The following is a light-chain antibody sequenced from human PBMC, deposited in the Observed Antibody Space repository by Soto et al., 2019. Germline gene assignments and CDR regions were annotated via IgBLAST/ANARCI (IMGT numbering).Light chain of an antibody. CDR3: QQRNNWPLT. Sequence: EIGLTQSPATLSLSPGERATLSCRASQSVSRYLAWYQQRPGQAPRLLIYDASNRATGIPARFSGSGSETDFTLTISSLEPEDSAVYYCQQRNNWPLTFGQGTQLESK. CDR2: DAS. CDR1: QSVSRY. V-gene: IGKV3-11*01. J-gene: IGKJ2*01.